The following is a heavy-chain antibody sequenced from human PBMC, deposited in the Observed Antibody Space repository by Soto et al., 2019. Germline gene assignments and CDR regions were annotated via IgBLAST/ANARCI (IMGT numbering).Heavy chain of an antibody. Sequence: ASVKVSCKASGYTFTGYYVHWVRQAPGQGLEWMGWINPNSGDTYLAQRFQGRVTMNRDTSIGTAYMELRGLTSDDTAEYYCAKGGAIVAAGTRVYLYNAMDVWGQGTTVPVSS. D-gene: IGHD1-26*01. J-gene: IGHJ6*02. CDR3: AKGGAIVAAGTRVYLYNAMDV. V-gene: IGHV1-2*02. CDR2: INPNSGDT. CDR1: GYTFTGYY.